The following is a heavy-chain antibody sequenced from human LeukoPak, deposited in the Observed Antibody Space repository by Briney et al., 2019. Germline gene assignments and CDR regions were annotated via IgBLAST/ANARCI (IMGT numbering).Heavy chain of an antibody. CDR1: GDSVPSNSAA. D-gene: IGHD3-3*01. V-gene: IGHV6-1*01. J-gene: IGHJ6*02. Sequence: SQTLSLTCAISGDSVPSNSAAWNWIRQSPSIVLEWLGRTYYRSKWYNDYAVSVKSRITINPDTSKNQFSLQLNSVTPEDTAVYYCARDSYDFWSDYYYYGMDVWGQGTTVTVSS. CDR2: TYYRSKWYN. CDR3: ARDSYDFWSDYYYYGMDV.